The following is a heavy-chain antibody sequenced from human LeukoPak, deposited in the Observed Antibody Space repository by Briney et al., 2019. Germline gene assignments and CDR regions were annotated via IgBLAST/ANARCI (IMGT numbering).Heavy chain of an antibody. CDR3: ARGHADSVGYFVFDY. CDR1: GFMFSNYA. J-gene: IGHJ4*02. CDR2: FCGGGETT. Sequence: PGGSLRLSCAASGFMFSNYAMNWVRHATGEGLEWVSSFCGGGETTYYAHSAKVRFPISRDHSQNRFSLQMNSLRAQDRALFYVARGHADSVGYFVFDYWGQGTLVTVSS. D-gene: IGHD2-15*01. V-gene: IGHV3-23*01.